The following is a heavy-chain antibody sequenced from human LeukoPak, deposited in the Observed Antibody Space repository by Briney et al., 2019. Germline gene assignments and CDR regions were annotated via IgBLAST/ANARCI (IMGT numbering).Heavy chain of an antibody. CDR1: VFTFGKYW. CDR2: IKLDGSEK. V-gene: IGHV3-7*03. Sequence: GGSLRLSCVASVFTFGKYWMSWVRQAPRKGREWVANIKLDGSEKNYVDSVKGRFTISRDNTKNSLYLQMNSLRVEDTAVFYCARDQYDTWSRRGNFDSWGQGTLVFVSS. CDR3: ARDQYDTWSRRGNFDS. D-gene: IGHD3-3*01. J-gene: IGHJ4*02.